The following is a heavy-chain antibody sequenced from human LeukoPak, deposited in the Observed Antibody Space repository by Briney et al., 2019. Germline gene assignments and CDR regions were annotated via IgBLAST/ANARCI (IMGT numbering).Heavy chain of an antibody. J-gene: IGHJ6*03. CDR1: GYTLTELS. Sequence: SVKVSCKVSGYTLTELSMHWVRQAPGQGLEWMGGIIPIFGTANYAQKFQGRVTITADESTSTAYMELSSLRSEDTAVYYCVRGNYGSGSYSPYYYMDVWGKGTTVTISS. CDR3: VRGNYGSGSYSPYYYMDV. V-gene: IGHV1-69*13. CDR2: IIPIFGTA. D-gene: IGHD3-10*01.